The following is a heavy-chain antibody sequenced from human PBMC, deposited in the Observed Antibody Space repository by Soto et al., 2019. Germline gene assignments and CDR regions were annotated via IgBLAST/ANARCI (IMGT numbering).Heavy chain of an antibody. J-gene: IGHJ4*02. V-gene: IGHV3-33*01. CDR3: ARAPRGFLEWLFVGYDY. CDR1: GFTFSSYG. CDR2: IWYDGSNK. D-gene: IGHD3-3*01. Sequence: GGSLRLSCAASGFTFSSYGMHWVRQAPGKGLEWVAVIWYDGSNKYYADSVKGRFTISRDNSKNTLYLQMNSLRAEDTAVYYCARAPRGFLEWLFVGYDYWGQGTLVTVSS.